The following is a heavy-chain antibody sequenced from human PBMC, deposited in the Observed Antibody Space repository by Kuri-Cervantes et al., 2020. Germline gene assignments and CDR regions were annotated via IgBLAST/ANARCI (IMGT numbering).Heavy chain of an antibody. D-gene: IGHD4-17*01. V-gene: IGHV4-30-4*08. J-gene: IGHJ4*02. CDR2: IYYSGST. CDR3: ARGRGRVYGETRLIDY. Sequence: SCTVSGGSISSGDYYWSWIRQPPGKGLEWIGYIYYSGSTYYNPSLKSRVTISVDTSKNQFSLRLRSVTAADTAFYYCARGRGRVYGETRLIDYWDQGAPVTVSS. CDR1: GGSISSGDYY.